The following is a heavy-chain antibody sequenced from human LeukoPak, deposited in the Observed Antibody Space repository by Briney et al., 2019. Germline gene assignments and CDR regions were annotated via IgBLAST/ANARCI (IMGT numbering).Heavy chain of an antibody. D-gene: IGHD1-1*01. V-gene: IGHV1-2*02. CDR2: INPNSGGT. CDR1: GYTFTGYY. Sequence: ASVKGSCKASGYTFTGYYMHWVRQAPGQGLEWMGWINPNSGGTNYAQKFQGRVTMTRDTSISTAYMELSRLRSDDAAVYYCARLRAGTPNWFDPWGQGTLVTVSS. CDR3: ARLRAGTPNWFDP. J-gene: IGHJ5*02.